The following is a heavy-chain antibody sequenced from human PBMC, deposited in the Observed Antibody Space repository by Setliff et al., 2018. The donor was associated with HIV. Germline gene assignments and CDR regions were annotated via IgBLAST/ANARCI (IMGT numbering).Heavy chain of an antibody. CDR2: VYHTGST. J-gene: IGHJ4*02. CDR3: ARESPDGLDY. D-gene: IGHD2-8*01. Sequence: PSETLSLTCAVSGASDISYIWWSWVRQPPGKGLEWIGEVYHTGSTNLNPSLKSRVTISIDTSKNQFSLKLTSVTAADTAVYYCARESPDGLDYWGQGTLVTVSS. V-gene: IGHV4-4*02. CDR1: GASDISYIW.